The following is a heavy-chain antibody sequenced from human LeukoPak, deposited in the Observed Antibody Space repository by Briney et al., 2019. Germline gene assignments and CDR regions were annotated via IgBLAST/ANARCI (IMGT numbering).Heavy chain of an antibody. V-gene: IGHV3-53*04. J-gene: IGHJ4*02. CDR2: IYSGGRT. CDR3: ARDSGFGEFGFLY. D-gene: IGHD3-10*01. CDR1: GSTVSSNY. Sequence: GGSLRLSCAVSGSTVSSNYMTWVRQAPGQGLEWVSVIYSGGRTFYADSVKGRFTISRHNSNNTLILQMNSLRTEDTAVYYCARDSGFGEFGFLYWGQGTLVTVSS.